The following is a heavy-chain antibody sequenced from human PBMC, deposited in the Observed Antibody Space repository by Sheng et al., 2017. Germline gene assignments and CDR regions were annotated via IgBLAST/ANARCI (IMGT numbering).Heavy chain of an antibody. CDR3: ARGGQRFLEWLSSMNWFDP. V-gene: IGHV1-8*03. CDR1: GYTFTSYD. Sequence: QVQLVQSGAEVKKPGASVKVSCKASGYTFTSYDINWVRQATGQGLEWMGWMNPNSGNTGYAQKFQDRVTITRNTSISTAYMELSSLRSEDTAVYYCARGGQRFLEWLSSMNWFDPWGQGTLVTVSS. J-gene: IGHJ5*02. CDR2: MNPNSGNT. D-gene: IGHD3-3*01.